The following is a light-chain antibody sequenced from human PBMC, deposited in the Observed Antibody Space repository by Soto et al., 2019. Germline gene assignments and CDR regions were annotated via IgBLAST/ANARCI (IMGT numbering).Light chain of an antibody. J-gene: IGKJ4*01. Sequence: EIVMTPSPDTLSVSPGDRVTLSCRASQSVRSNSAWYQQKPGKAPRLLIYGASTRATGIPARFSGSGYETEFTLTISSLQSEDFAVYYCQQYNTWPLTFGGVTKVDI. V-gene: IGKV3-15*01. CDR1: QSVRSN. CDR2: GAS. CDR3: QQYNTWPLT.